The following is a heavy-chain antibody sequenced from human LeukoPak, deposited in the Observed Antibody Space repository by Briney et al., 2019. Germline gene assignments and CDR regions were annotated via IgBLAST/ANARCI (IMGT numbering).Heavy chain of an antibody. V-gene: IGHV4-59*01. Sequence: HPSETLSLTCTVSGGSISSYYWSWIQQPPGKGLEWIGYIYYSGSTNYNPSLKSRVTISVDTSKNQFSLKLSSVTAADTAVYYCARDGKGFDSWGQGTLVTVSS. J-gene: IGHJ4*02. CDR3: ARDGKGFDS. D-gene: IGHD1-1*01. CDR2: IYYSGST. CDR1: GGSISSYY.